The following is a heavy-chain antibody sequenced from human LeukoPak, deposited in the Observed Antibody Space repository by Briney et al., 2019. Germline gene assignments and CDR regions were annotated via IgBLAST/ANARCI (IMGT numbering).Heavy chain of an antibody. CDR1: GGSISSYY. D-gene: IGHD6-13*01. V-gene: IGHV4-59*01. CDR2: IYYSGST. Sequence: PSETLSLTCTVSGGSISSYYWSWIRQPPGKGLEWIGYIYYSGSTNYNPSLKSRVTISVDTSKNQFSLKLSSETAADTAVYYCARVGEQLALYYMDVWGKGTTVTVSS. J-gene: IGHJ6*03. CDR3: ARVGEQLALYYMDV.